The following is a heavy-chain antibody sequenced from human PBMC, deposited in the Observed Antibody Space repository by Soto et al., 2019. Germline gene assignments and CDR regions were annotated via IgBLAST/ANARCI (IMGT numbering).Heavy chain of an antibody. CDR1: GFTFDDYA. D-gene: IGHD2-8*01. CDR2: ISWNSGSI. V-gene: IGHV3-9*01. CDR3: AKFNFMGVGAGGDAFYI. Sequence: EVQLVESGGGLVQPGRSLRLSCAASGFTFDDYAMHWVRQAPGKGLEWVSGISWNSGSIGYADSVKGRFTISRDNAKDSLDLQMNRLRAGDTALYYWAKFNFMGVGAGGDAFYIWGQGTMVTVSS. J-gene: IGHJ3*02.